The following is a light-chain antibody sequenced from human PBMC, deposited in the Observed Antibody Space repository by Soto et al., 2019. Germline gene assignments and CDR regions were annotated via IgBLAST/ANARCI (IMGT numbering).Light chain of an antibody. V-gene: IGLV2-14*01. CDR3: SSYTSSSTLHVL. J-gene: IGLJ2*01. CDR2: DVS. CDR1: SSDVGGYNY. Sequence: QSALTQPASVSGSPGQSITISCTGTSSDVGGYNYVSCYQQHPGKAPKLMIYDVSSRPSGVSNRFSGSKSANTASLTISGLQAEDEADYYCSSYTSSSTLHVLFGGGTKLTVL.